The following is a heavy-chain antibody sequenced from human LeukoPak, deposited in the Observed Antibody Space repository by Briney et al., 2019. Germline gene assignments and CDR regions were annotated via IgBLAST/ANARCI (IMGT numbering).Heavy chain of an antibody. D-gene: IGHD1-26*01. CDR1: GYTFTSYG. J-gene: IGHJ1*01. V-gene: IGHV1-18*01. CDR2: ISAYNGNT. CDR3: ARSPLEWELPEYFQH. Sequence: ASVKVSCKASGYTFTSYGISWVRQAPGQGLEWMGWISAYNGNTNYAQKLQGRVTMTTDTSTSTAYMELRSLRSDDTAVYYCARSPLEWELPEYFQHWGQGTLVTVSS.